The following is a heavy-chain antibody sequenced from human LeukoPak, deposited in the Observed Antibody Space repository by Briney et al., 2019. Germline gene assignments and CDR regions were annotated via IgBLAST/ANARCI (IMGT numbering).Heavy chain of an antibody. Sequence: PSETLSLTCTVSGGSINNSPYYWGWIRQPPGKGLEWIGTIYYSGSTYYNPSLNSRVTISVDTSKNHFSLKLSSVTAADTAVYYCARTDYDVLSWGQGTLVTASS. CDR3: ARTDYDVLS. J-gene: IGHJ5*02. CDR1: GGSINNSPYY. D-gene: IGHD3-9*01. V-gene: IGHV4-39*07. CDR2: IYYSGST.